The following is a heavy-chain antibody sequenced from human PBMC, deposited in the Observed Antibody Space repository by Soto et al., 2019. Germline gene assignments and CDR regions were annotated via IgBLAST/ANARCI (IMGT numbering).Heavy chain of an antibody. D-gene: IGHD3-3*01. CDR2: ISSSSSYI. J-gene: IGHJ4*02. CDR3: AKSHDFWSGYYDFDY. CDR1: GFTFSSYS. Sequence: GGSLRLSCAASGFTFSSYSMNWVRQAPGKGLEWVSSISSSSSYIYYADSVKGRFTISRDNAKNSLYLQMNSLRAEDTAVYYCAKSHDFWSGYYDFDYWGQGTLVTVSS. V-gene: IGHV3-21*04.